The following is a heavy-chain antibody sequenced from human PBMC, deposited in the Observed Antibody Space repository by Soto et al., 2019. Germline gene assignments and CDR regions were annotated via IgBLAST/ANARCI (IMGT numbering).Heavy chain of an antibody. CDR3: AREMELTTIPSYFDY. CDR1: GYTFTSYG. D-gene: IGHD1-7*01. J-gene: IGHJ4*02. CDR2: ISAYNGNT. V-gene: IGHV1-18*01. Sequence: ASVKVSCKASGYTFTSYGISWVRQAPGQGLEWMGWISAYNGNTNYAQKLQGRVTMTTDTSTSTAYMELRSLRSDDTAVYYCAREMELTTIPSYFDYWGQGNLVTVSS.